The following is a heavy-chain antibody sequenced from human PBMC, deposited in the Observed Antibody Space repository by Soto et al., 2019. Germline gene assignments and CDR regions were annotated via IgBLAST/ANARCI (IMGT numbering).Heavy chain of an antibody. CDR1: GFSLSTSGVG. Sequence: KESGPTLVKPTQTLTLTCTSSGFSLSTSGVGVGWIRPPPGNALDWLALMYWDDDTRYSPALKTRLTIARDPSKNRVFLTKTTMDPVDTATYYCAHENMVATLSFQSWGQGTRVTVSS. J-gene: IGHJ5*02. D-gene: IGHD5-12*01. CDR3: AHENMVATLSFQS. V-gene: IGHV2-5*02. CDR2: MYWDDDT.